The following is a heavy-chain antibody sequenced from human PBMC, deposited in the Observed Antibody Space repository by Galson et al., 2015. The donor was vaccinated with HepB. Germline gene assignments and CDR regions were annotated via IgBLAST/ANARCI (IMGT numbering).Heavy chain of an antibody. D-gene: IGHD5-18*01. J-gene: IGHJ2*01. V-gene: IGHV3-21*01. CDR3: ARDRGQGYSYGPNSKEYFDL. CDR1: GFTFSSYS. Sequence: SLRLSCAASGFTFSSYSMNWVRQAPGKGLEWVSSISSSSSYIYYADSVKGRFTISRDNAKNSLYLQMNSLRAEDTAAYYCARDRGQGYSYGPNSKEYFDLWGRGTLVTVSS. CDR2: ISSSSSYI.